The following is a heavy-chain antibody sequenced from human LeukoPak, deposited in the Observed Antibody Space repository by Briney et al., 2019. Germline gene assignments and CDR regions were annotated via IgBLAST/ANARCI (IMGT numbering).Heavy chain of an antibody. Sequence: SETLSLTCTVSGGSISSGGYYWSWIRQPPGKGLEWIGYIYHSGSTYYNPSLKSRVTISVDRSKNQFSLKLSSVTAADTAAYYCAREDKDDIVVVPAATLPYYFDYWGQGTLVTVSS. V-gene: IGHV4-30-2*01. D-gene: IGHD2-2*01. CDR3: AREDKDDIVVVPAATLPYYFDY. CDR1: GGSISSGGYY. CDR2: IYHSGST. J-gene: IGHJ4*02.